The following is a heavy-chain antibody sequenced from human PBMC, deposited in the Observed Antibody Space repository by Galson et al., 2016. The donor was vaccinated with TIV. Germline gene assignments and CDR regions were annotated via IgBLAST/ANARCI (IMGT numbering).Heavy chain of an antibody. CDR3: ARVAPGSGPLRVGSWYFDL. CDR2: ISAYTGNT. Sequence: SVKVSCKASDYTFTSYGISWVRQAPGQGLEWMGWISAYTGNTNYAQKFQGRVTLTTDTCTSTAYMDLRSLRYDDTAVYYCARVAPGSGPLRVGSWYFDLWGRGTLVTVSS. J-gene: IGHJ2*01. V-gene: IGHV1-18*01. D-gene: IGHD2-15*01. CDR1: DYTFTSYG.